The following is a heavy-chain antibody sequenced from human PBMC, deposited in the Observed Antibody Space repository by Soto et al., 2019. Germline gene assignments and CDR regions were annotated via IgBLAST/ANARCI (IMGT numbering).Heavy chain of an antibody. V-gene: IGHV1-2*04. D-gene: IGHD3-3*01. CDR2: INPNSGGT. J-gene: IGHJ6*02. Sequence: GASVKVSCKASGYTFTGYYMHWVRQAPGQGLEWMGWINPNSGGTNYAQKFQGWVTMTRDTSISTAYMELSRLRSDDTAVYYCARGEKYYDFWSGYYHYYYGMDVWGQGTTVTVS. CDR1: GYTFTGYY. CDR3: ARGEKYYDFWSGYYHYYYGMDV.